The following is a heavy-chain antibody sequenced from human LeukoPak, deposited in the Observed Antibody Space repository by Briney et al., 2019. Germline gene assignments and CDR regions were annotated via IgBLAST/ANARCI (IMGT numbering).Heavy chain of an antibody. CDR1: GFTFSSYA. CDR2: ISGSGGST. CDR3: AKDTQSIAVADDAFDI. J-gene: IGHJ3*02. D-gene: IGHD6-19*01. V-gene: IGHV3-23*01. Sequence: GGSLRLSCAASGFTFSSYAMSWVRQAPGKGLEWVSAISGSGGSTYYADSVKGRFTISRDNSKNTLYLQMNSLRAEDTAVYYCAKDTQSIAVADDAFDIWGQGTMVIVSS.